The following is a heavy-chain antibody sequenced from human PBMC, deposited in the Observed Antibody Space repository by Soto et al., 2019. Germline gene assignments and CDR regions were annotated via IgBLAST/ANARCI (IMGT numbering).Heavy chain of an antibody. CDR3: AREGLQQAQETYYYFYGMDI. CDR2: ISGDSVNT. V-gene: IGHV1-18*01. J-gene: IGHJ6*01. CDR1: GYNFTTYG. Sequence: QGHLVQSGGELKKPGASVKVSCKAAGYNFTTYGISWVRQAPGQGREWMGWISGDSVNTKSAPKLQDRITLTTATYAGTAYLELRRLRSDDTAVYFCAREGLQQAQETYYYFYGMDIWGQGTTVTVSS. D-gene: IGHD6-13*01.